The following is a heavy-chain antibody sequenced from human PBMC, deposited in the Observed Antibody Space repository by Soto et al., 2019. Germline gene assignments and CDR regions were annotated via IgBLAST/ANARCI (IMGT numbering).Heavy chain of an antibody. J-gene: IGHJ4*02. CDR2: IYYSGST. Sequence: SETLSLTCTVSGGSISSYYWSWIRQPPGKGLEWIGYIYYSGSTNYNPPLKSRVTISVDTSKNQFSLKLSSVTAADTAVYYCARQLVGSSRSFDYWGQGTLVTVSS. V-gene: IGHV4-59*01. D-gene: IGHD6-6*01. CDR1: GGSISSYY. CDR3: ARQLVGSSRSFDY.